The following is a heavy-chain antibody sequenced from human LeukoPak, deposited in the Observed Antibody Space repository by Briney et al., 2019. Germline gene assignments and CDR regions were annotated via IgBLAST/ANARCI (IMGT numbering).Heavy chain of an antibody. CDR1: GFTFSSYA. CDR2: TSGPGGSR. CDR3: AKKVGLVSAPLYYFDL. Sequence: QPGGSLRLSCAASGFTFSSYAMNWVRQAPGKGLEWVSATSGPGGSRDYADSVKGRFTISRDSSKNTLYLQMNSLRAEDTAIYYCAKKVGLVSAPLYYFDLWGQGTLVTVSS. J-gene: IGHJ4*02. V-gene: IGHV3-23*01. D-gene: IGHD6-6*01.